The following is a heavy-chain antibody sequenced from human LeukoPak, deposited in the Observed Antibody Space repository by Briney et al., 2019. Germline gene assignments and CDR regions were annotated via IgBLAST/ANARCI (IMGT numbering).Heavy chain of an antibody. CDR3: AREAGDYYDSSGRDY. Sequence: SETLSLTCTVSGGSISSSSYYWGWIRQPPGKGLEWIGSIYYSGSTYYNPSLKSRVTISVDTSKNQFSLKLSSVTAAGTAVYYCAREAGDYYDSSGRDYWGQGTLVTVSS. J-gene: IGHJ4*02. V-gene: IGHV4-39*02. D-gene: IGHD3-22*01. CDR1: GGSISSSSYY. CDR2: IYYSGST.